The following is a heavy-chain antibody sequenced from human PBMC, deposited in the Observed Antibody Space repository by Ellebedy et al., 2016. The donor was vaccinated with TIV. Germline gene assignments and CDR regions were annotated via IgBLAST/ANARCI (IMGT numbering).Heavy chain of an antibody. CDR3: ARNEPGTPMYYYYGMDV. CDR1: GRSISSSSYY. D-gene: IGHD1-14*01. Sequence: MPSETLSLTCTVSGRSISSSSYYWGWIRQPPGNGLEWMASIYYSGSTYYNPSHKSRVTISVDTSKNQFSLKPGSVTAADTAVYYCARNEPGTPMYYYYGMDVWGQGTTVTVSS. J-gene: IGHJ6*02. V-gene: IGHV4-39*01. CDR2: IYYSGST.